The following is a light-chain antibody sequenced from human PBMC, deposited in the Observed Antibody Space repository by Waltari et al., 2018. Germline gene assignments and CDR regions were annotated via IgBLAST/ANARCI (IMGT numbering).Light chain of an antibody. V-gene: IGKV1-5*03. Sequence: TGRASQSLRNWFAWYQQKSGKAPKVLIYKASTLESGVPSRFIGSGSGTEFTLTISSLQPDDFATYYCQQYRNLWTFGQGTKVEIK. CDR3: QQYRNLWT. CDR1: QSLRNW. CDR2: KAS. J-gene: IGKJ1*01.